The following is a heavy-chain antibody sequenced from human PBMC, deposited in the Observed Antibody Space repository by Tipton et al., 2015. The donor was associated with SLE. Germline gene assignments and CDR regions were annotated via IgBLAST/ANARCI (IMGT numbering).Heavy chain of an antibody. V-gene: IGHV4-34*01. CDR2: INHSGST. CDR3: ARAQRLVRWFDP. D-gene: IGHD6-13*01. Sequence: AGLVKPSETLSLTCVVYGGSFSDYSWSWIRQPPGKGLEWIGEINHSGSTNYNPSLKSRVTISVDTSKKQFSLKVSSVTAADTAVYYCARAQRLVRWFDPWGQGTLVTVSS. CDR1: GGSFSDYS. J-gene: IGHJ5*02.